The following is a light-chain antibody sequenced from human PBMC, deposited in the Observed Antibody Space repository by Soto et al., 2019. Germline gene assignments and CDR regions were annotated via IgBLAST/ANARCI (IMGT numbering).Light chain of an antibody. J-gene: IGKJ5*01. CDR2: KVS. Sequence: EVVMTQSPLSLPATLGQPASISCRSSQSLVYSDGETYLNWYKQRPGQSPRRLIYKVSIRDSGVPDRFSGSGSGTDFTLKISRVEAEDVGVYYCMQGTHWPPITFGQGTRLEIK. CDR3: MQGTHWPPIT. CDR1: QSLVYSDGETY. V-gene: IGKV2-30*01.